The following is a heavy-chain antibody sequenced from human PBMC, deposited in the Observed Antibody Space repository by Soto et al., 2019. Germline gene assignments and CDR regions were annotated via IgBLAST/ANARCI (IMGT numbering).Heavy chain of an antibody. D-gene: IGHD3-22*01. J-gene: IGHJ4*02. V-gene: IGHV3-23*01. Sequence: PGGSLRLSCTASGFTFSDYVMSWVRQAPGRGLEWVSAISGGGSSTFYADSVKGRFVISRDNSKNTIHLQLDSLRAEDTAVYFCARDRYYYDSRGYWLYWGQG. CDR3: ARDRYYYDSRGYWLY. CDR2: ISGGGSST. CDR1: GFTFSDYV.